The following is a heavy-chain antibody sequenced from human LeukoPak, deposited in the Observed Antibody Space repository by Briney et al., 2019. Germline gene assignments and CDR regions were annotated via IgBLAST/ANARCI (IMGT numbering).Heavy chain of an antibody. CDR3: AKPSGSGVDY. D-gene: IGHD1-26*01. J-gene: IGHJ4*02. CDR2: IRSDGYHT. Sequence: GGSLRLSYAASGFTVSSNYMSWVRQAPGKGLEWVAYIRSDGYHTYYADSVKGRFTITRDNLKNTLYLQMNSLRLEDMAVYYCAKPSGSGVDYWGRGTRVTVSS. V-gene: IGHV3-30*02. CDR1: GFTVSSNY.